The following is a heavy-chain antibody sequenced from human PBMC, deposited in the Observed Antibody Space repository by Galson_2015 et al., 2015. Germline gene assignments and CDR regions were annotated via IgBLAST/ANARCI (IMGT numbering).Heavy chain of an antibody. CDR2: IKQDGSEQ. V-gene: IGHV3-7*01. J-gene: IGHJ4*02. Sequence: SLRLSCAASGFSFSSYWMSWVRQTPGKGLEWVASIKQDGSEQYYVDSVKGRFTISKDNAKNSLYLQINSLRAEDTALYYCAREAHACFDYWGQGTLVTVSS. CDR3: AREAHACFDY. CDR1: GFSFSSYW.